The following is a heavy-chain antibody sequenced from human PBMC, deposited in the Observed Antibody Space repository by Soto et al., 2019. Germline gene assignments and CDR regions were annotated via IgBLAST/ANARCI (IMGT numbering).Heavy chain of an antibody. D-gene: IGHD4-17*01. Sequence: QVQLVESGGGVVQPGRSLRLSCAASGFTFISYGMHWVRQAPGKGLEWVAVISYDGSNKYYADSVKGRFTISRDNSKNTLYLQMNSLRAEETAVYYCARGAYGDYIGFAFDIWGQGTVVTVFS. J-gene: IGHJ3*02. V-gene: IGHV3-30*03. CDR3: ARGAYGDYIGFAFDI. CDR2: ISYDGSNK. CDR1: GFTFISYG.